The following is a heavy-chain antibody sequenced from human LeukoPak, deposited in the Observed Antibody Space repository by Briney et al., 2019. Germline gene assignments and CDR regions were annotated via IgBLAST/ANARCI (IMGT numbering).Heavy chain of an antibody. CDR1: GYTFTGYY. CDR3: ATGEDPYYYYYYLDV. V-gene: IGHV1-24*01. J-gene: IGHJ6*03. Sequence: ASVKVSCKASGYTFTGYYMHWVRQTPGQGLEWMGGLDPEDGETIYAQKFQGRVTMTEDTSTDTAYMELSSLRSEDTAVYYCATGEDPYYYYYYLDVWGKGTTVTVSS. CDR2: LDPEDGET.